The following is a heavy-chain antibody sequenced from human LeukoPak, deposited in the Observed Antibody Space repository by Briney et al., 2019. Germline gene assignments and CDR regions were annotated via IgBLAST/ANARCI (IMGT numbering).Heavy chain of an antibody. D-gene: IGHD3-22*01. CDR2: IYYSGST. CDR1: GGSISSGGYY. V-gene: IGHV4-31*03. Sequence: SQTLSLTCTVSGGSISSGGYYWSWICQHPGKGLEWIGYIYYSGSTYYNPSLKSRVTISVDTSKNQFSLKLSSVTAADTAVYYCARILDYDSSGYYYYFHYWGQGTLVTVSS. CDR3: ARILDYDSSGYYYYFHY. J-gene: IGHJ4*02.